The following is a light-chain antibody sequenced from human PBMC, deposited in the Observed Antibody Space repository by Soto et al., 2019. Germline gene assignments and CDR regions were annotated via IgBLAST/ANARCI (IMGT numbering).Light chain of an antibody. CDR1: QSVYNN. CDR2: GAS. J-gene: IGKJ3*01. V-gene: IGKV3-15*01. CDR3: QKYNNWPPFT. Sequence: EIVMTQSPATLSVSPGERATLSCRASQSVYNNLAWYQQKPGQAPRLLIYGASTRATGIPARFSGSGSGTALTLTLRSRQSEDFAVYFCQKYNNWPPFTFEAGAKVDIX.